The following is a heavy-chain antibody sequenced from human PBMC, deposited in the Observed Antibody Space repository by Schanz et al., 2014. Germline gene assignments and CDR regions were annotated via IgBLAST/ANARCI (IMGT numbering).Heavy chain of an antibody. J-gene: IGHJ4*02. D-gene: IGHD2-2*01. CDR1: GFTFSSYA. CDR2: ISGSGGST. CDR3: AKDLLYGAPMPLNHLDY. Sequence: VQLLQFGGGVVQPGRSLRLSCAASGFTFSSYAMTWVRQAPGKGLEWVSSISGSGGSTYYADSVKGRFTVSRDNSKNTLYLQMNSLRAEDTAVYYCAKDLLYGAPMPLNHLDYWGQGTLVTVSS. V-gene: IGHV3-23*01.